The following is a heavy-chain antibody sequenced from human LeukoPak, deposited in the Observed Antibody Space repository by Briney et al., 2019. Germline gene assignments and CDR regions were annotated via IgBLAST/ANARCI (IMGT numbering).Heavy chain of an antibody. Sequence: GGSLRLSCAASGFTFSSYSMNWVRQAPGKGLEWVSYISSSSSSIYYADSVKGRFTISRDNAKNSLYLQMNSLRAEDTAVYYCARDAPSGGFDYWGQGTLVTVSS. D-gene: IGHD6-19*01. J-gene: IGHJ4*02. CDR1: GFTFSSYS. V-gene: IGHV3-48*01. CDR2: ISSSSSSI. CDR3: ARDAPSGGFDY.